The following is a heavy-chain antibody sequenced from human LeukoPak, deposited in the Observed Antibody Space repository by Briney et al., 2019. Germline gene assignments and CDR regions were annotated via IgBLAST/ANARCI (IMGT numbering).Heavy chain of an antibody. CDR2: IYGGGST. Sequence: GGSLRLSCAATGLSVSSNFMSRVRQAPGKGLEWVSVIYGGGSTYYADSVKGRFTISRDTPKNTLYLQMNSLRVEDTAVYYCASWPVGWYGEDSWGQGTLVTVSS. J-gene: IGHJ4*02. V-gene: IGHV3-53*01. CDR3: ASWPVGWYGEDS. D-gene: IGHD6-19*01. CDR1: GLSVSSNF.